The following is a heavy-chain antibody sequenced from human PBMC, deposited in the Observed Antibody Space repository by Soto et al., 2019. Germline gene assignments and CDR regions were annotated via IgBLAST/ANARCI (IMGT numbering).Heavy chain of an antibody. CDR3: ARARGSRNRNAFNI. J-gene: IGHJ3*02. CDR1: GGSVSTSNYY. Sequence: PSDSLSLTCIVSGGSVSTSNYYWAWIRQPPGKALEWIGSIHFSESTYYNPSLWSRVTISVDTSQNQISLSLGSVTAADTAVYYSARARGSRNRNAFNIRRNGKMVPVSS. D-gene: IGHD3-10*01. V-gene: IGHV4-39*01. CDR2: IHFSEST.